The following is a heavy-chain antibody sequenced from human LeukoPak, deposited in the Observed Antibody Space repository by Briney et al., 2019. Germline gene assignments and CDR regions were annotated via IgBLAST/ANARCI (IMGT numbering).Heavy chain of an antibody. V-gene: IGHV4-39*07. CDR3: ASRAPTKAWFDP. D-gene: IGHD5-12*01. Sequence: PSETLSLTCTVSGGSISSSSYYWGWIRQPPGEGLEWIGSIYYSGSTYYNPSLKSRVTISVDTSKNQFSLKLSSVTAADTAVYYCASRAPTKAWFDPWGQGTLVTVSS. CDR1: GGSISSSSYY. CDR2: IYYSGST. J-gene: IGHJ5*02.